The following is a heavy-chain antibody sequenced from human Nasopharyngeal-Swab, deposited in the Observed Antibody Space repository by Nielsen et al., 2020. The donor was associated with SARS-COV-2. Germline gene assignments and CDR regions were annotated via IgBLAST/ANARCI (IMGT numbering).Heavy chain of an antibody. Sequence: GGSLRLSCAASGFTFSSYSMNGVRQAPGKGLEWVSYISSSSSTIYYADSVKGRFTISRDNAKNSLYLQMNSLRAEDTAVYYCARLSGTHYWGQGTLVTVSS. CDR1: GFTFSSYS. D-gene: IGHD1-1*01. V-gene: IGHV3-48*04. CDR3: ARLSGTHY. CDR2: ISSSSSTI. J-gene: IGHJ4*02.